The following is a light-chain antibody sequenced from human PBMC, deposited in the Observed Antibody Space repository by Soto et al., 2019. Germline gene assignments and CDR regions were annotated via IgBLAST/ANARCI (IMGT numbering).Light chain of an antibody. CDR1: QSVSNF. J-gene: IGKJ3*01. V-gene: IGKV3-11*01. CDR3: QQRSSWPIT. CDR2: DAS. Sequence: EIGLTQSPATLSLSPGERATLSCRASQSVSNFVAWYQQIPGQAPSLLIYDASNRATGIPARFSGSGSGTDFTLTISSLEPEDFAIYYCQQRSSWPITFGPGTKVDIK.